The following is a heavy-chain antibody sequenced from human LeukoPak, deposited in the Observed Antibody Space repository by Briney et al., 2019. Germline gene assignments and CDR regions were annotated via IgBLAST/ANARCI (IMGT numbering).Heavy chain of an antibody. D-gene: IGHD3-22*01. CDR1: GFIFNSYG. CDR2: IRYDGSNK. Sequence: PGGSLRRSCAASGFIFNSYGKHWVRQAPGKGLEWVAFIRYDGSNKYYADSVKGRFTISRDNSKNTLYLQMNSLRVEDTAVYYCATLPYYYDSSGSYYFDYWGQGTLVTVSS. CDR3: ATLPYYYDSSGSYYFDY. V-gene: IGHV3-30*02. J-gene: IGHJ4*02.